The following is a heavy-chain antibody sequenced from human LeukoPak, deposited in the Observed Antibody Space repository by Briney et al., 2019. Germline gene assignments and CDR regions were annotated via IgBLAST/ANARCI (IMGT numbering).Heavy chain of an antibody. CDR3: AKRDAANSQGIDH. Sequence: GGSLSLSCAASGFTFSHCAMSWVRQAPGKGLEWVSAIGGSGDTTYYADSVKGRFTISRDNSKNTLYLQMNSLRAEDTAVYFCAKRDAANSQGIDHWSHVSVVTVSS. D-gene: IGHD4/OR15-4a*01. CDR1: GFTFSHCA. J-gene: IGHJ4*03. V-gene: IGHV3-23*01. CDR2: IGGSGDTT.